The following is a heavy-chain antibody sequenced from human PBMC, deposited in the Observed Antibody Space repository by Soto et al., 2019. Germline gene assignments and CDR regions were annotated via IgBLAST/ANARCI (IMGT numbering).Heavy chain of an antibody. Sequence: GASVKVSCKASGYTFTSYSISWVRQAPGQGLEWMGWISAYNGNTNYAQKLQGRVTMTTDTSTSTAYMELRSLRSDDTAVYYCACKRDGYNLVYWGQGTLVTVSS. J-gene: IGHJ4*02. D-gene: IGHD5-12*01. V-gene: IGHV1-18*01. CDR3: ACKRDGYNLVY. CDR2: ISAYNGNT. CDR1: GYTFTSYS.